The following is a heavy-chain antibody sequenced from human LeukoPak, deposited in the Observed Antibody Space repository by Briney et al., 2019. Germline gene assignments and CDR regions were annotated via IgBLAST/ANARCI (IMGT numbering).Heavy chain of an antibody. CDR1: GYTFTGYW. V-gene: IGHV1-2*02. CDR3: ARVGRIPDY. Sequence: AVTVSSTSSGYTFTGYWMDRVCQAPGQGREWIGWINPNSCCSNYAQTFQGRVTMTMDSSISTAYMELSRLRADHTDVYYCARVGRIPDYWGQGTLVTLSA. J-gene: IGHJ4*02. CDR2: INPNSCCS.